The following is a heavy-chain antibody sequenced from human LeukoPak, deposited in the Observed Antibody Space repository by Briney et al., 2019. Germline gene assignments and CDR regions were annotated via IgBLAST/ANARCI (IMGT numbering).Heavy chain of an antibody. CDR1: GYSISSGYY. V-gene: IGHV4-38-2*02. J-gene: IGHJ3*02. CDR3: ARGYYYNALDI. CDR2: IYHSRST. D-gene: IGHD3-10*01. Sequence: SETLSLTCTVSGYSISSGYYWGWIRHPPGKGLEWIGSIYHSRSTYYNPSLKSRVTISVDTSKNQFSLKLSSVTAADTAVYYCARGYYYNALDIWGQGTMVTVSS.